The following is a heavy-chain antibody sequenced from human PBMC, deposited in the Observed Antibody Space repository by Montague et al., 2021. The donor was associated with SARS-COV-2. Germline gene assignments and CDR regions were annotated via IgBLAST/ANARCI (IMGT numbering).Heavy chain of an antibody. V-gene: IGHV4-34*01. D-gene: IGHD3-22*01. CDR1: GGSFSGYD. CDR2: ITYNGST. CDR3: ARGRVEITMMAVVFTWGIYYFDY. Sequence: SETLSLTCAVYGGSFSGYDWTWIRQSPGKGLEWIGEITYNGSTKYNPSLKSRVTVSSDTSKNQFSLKLKSVTAADTAVYYCARGRVEITMMAVVFTWGIYYFDYWGRGTLVIVSS. J-gene: IGHJ4*02.